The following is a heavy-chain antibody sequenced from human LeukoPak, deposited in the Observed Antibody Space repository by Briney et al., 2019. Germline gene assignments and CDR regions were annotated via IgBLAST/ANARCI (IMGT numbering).Heavy chain of an antibody. D-gene: IGHD6-13*01. CDR1: GGSSRSGDYF. CDR2: IHYSGNT. J-gene: IGHJ3*02. V-gene: IGHV4-30-4*01. CDR3: ARHTRQLEAFDI. Sequence: SQTLSLTCAVSGGSSRSGDYFWSWIRQPPGKGLEWIGHIHYSGNTYYNPSLKSRVSISVDTSKNQFSLKLSSVTAADTSVYYCARHTRQLEAFDIWGQGTMVTVSS.